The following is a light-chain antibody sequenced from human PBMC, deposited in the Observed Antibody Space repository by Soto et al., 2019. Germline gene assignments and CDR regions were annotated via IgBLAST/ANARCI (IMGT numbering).Light chain of an antibody. Sequence: DIQMTQSPSTLSAFAGDRVTITCRAIQSISRWLAWYQQKPGKAPKLLIHKASSLESGVPSRFSGSGFGTEFTLTISSLQPDDFATYYCQQYHSYSSTFGQGTKVDIK. CDR1: QSISRW. CDR2: KAS. J-gene: IGKJ1*01. V-gene: IGKV1-5*03. CDR3: QQYHSYSST.